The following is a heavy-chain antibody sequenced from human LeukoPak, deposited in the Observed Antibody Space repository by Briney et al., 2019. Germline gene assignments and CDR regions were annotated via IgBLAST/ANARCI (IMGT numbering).Heavy chain of an antibody. CDR1: GYTFTGYY. J-gene: IGHJ4*02. Sequence: ASVKVSCKASGYTFTGYYMHWVRQAPGQGLEWMGWINPNSGGTNYAQKFQGRVTMTRDTSISTAYMELSRLRSDDTAVYYCARETKARQLVPRGTLFDYWGQGTLVTVSS. V-gene: IGHV1-2*02. CDR2: INPNSGGT. D-gene: IGHD6-13*01. CDR3: ARETKARQLVPRGTLFDY.